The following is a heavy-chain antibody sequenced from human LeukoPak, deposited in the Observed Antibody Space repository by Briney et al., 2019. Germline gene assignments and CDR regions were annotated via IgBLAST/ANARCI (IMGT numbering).Heavy chain of an antibody. CDR3: ARLSAAVHLGAFDL. Sequence: PSETLSLTCAVSGVSISPYYWAWIRQPPGKGLEWIGYIHTSGSNNQYPSLKSRVTISVDKSRNHFSLRLTSVTAADTAVYYCARLSAAVHLGAFDLWGQGTMVTFSS. J-gene: IGHJ3*01. CDR1: GVSISPYY. D-gene: IGHD3-3*01. V-gene: IGHV4-4*09. CDR2: IHTSGSN.